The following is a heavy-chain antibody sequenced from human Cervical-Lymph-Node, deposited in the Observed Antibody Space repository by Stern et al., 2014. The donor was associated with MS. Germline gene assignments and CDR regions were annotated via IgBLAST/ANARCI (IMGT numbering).Heavy chain of an antibody. D-gene: IGHD3-22*01. J-gene: IGHJ1*01. CDR1: GFTFSSHA. V-gene: IGHV3-33*01. CDR2: IWYAGSNR. Sequence: VQLVQSGGGVVQPGRPLRLSCEASGFTFSSHAMHWVRQAPGKGLEWVAVIWYAGSNRNYADSVKGRFTISRDNSKNTVSLQMNSLRAEDTAVYYCAAGGLEYYYDTSGHYFQHWGQGTLVTISS. CDR3: AAGGLEYYYDTSGHYFQH.